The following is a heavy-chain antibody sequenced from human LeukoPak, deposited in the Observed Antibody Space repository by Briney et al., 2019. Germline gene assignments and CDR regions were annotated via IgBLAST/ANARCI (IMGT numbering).Heavy chain of an antibody. V-gene: IGHV3-66*02. CDR1: GFTVSNSY. CDR2: IYSGGST. J-gene: IGHJ4*02. CDR3: AKDSDYYGSGSYYS. D-gene: IGHD3-10*01. Sequence: GGSLRLSCAASGFTVSNSYMSWVRQAPGKGLEWVSVIYSGGSTYYADSVKGRFTISRDNSKNTLYLQMNSLRAEDTAVYYCAKDSDYYGSGSYYSWGQGTLVTVSS.